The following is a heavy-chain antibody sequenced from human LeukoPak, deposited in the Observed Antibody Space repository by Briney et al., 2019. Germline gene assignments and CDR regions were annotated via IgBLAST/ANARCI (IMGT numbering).Heavy chain of an antibody. D-gene: IGHD3-16*02. V-gene: IGHV3-21*01. CDR2: ITITSDYK. J-gene: IGHJ4*02. CDR3: ARFRLGELSLLDY. Sequence: GGSLRLSCAVSVFTFTSYNMNWVRQAPGKGLEWVSSITITSDYKYYADTVKGRFTISRDNAKNSLYLQMSSLRAEDTAVYYCARFRLGELSLLDYWGQGTLVTVSS. CDR1: VFTFTSYN.